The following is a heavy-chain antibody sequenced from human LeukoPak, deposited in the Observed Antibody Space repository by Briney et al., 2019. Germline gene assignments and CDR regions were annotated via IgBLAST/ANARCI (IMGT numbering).Heavy chain of an antibody. Sequence: SGGSLRLSCAASGFTFSSYAMSWVRQAPGKGLEWVSAISGSGGGTYYADSVQGRFTISRDNSKNTLYLKMNSLRAEDTAVYYCAKDSYGGNPGYFDYWGQGTLVSVSS. J-gene: IGHJ4*02. V-gene: IGHV3-23*01. CDR2: ISGSGGGT. D-gene: IGHD4-23*01. CDR3: AKDSYGGNPGYFDY. CDR1: GFTFSSYA.